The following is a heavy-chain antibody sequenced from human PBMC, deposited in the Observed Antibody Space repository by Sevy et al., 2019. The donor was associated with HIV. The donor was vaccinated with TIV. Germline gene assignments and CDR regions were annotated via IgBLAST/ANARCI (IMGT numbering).Heavy chain of an antibody. CDR1: GFTLNNYW. CDR2: IKQDGSVK. V-gene: IGHV3-7*01. J-gene: IGHJ4*02. Sequence: GGSLRLSCAASGFTLNNYWMNWVRQAPGKGLEWVANIKQDGSVKYYVDSVTGRFTIARDNDRNLVFLQMNSLRVEDTALYYCVRAIAADGSFWGQGTLVTVSS. D-gene: IGHD6-13*01. CDR3: VRAIAADGSF.